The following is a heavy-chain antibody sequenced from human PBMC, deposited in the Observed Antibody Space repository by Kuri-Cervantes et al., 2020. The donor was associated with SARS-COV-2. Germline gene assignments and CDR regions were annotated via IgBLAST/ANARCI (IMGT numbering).Heavy chain of an antibody. CDR2: IIPIFGTA. D-gene: IGHD4-17*01. V-gene: IGHV1-69*13. CDR3: ARSPGDGDYDPFDY. Sequence: SVKVSCKASGGTFSSYAISWVRQAPGQGLEWMGGIIPIFGTANYAQKFQGRVTITADESTSTAYTELNSLRAEDTAVYYCARSPGDGDYDPFDYWGQGTLVTVSS. CDR1: GGTFSSYA. J-gene: IGHJ4*02.